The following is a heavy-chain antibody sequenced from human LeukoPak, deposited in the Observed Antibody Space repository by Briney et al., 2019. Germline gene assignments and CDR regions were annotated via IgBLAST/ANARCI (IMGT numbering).Heavy chain of an antibody. CDR2: ISSSGSTI. J-gene: IGHJ2*01. V-gene: IGHV3-48*03. CDR3: ARDSSSYWFFDL. CDR1: GFTFSSCE. Sequence: GGSLRLSCAASGFTFSSCEINWVRQAPGKALEWVPYISSSGSTIYYADSVKGRFTISRDNAKNSLFLQMNSLRAEDTAVYYCARDSSSYWFFDLWGRGTLVTVSS.